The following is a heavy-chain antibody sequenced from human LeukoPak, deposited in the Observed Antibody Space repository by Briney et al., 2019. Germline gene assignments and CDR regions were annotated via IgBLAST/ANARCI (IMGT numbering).Heavy chain of an antibody. CDR2: IYTSGST. V-gene: IGHV4-4*07. Sequence: SETLSLTCTVSGGSISSYYWSWIRQPAGKGLEWIGRIYTSGSTNYNPSLKSRVTMSVDTSKNQFSLKLSSVTAADTAVYYCARHPTGDIVVVPAARPFDYWGQGTLVTVSS. CDR3: ARHPTGDIVVVPAARPFDY. J-gene: IGHJ4*02. D-gene: IGHD2-2*01. CDR1: GGSISSYY.